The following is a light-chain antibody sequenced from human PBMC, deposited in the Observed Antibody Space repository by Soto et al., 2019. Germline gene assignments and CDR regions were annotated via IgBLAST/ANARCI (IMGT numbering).Light chain of an antibody. CDR3: AAWDDSLSGLV. V-gene: IGLV1-47*01. Sequence: QSALTQPASVSGSPGQSITISCTGTSSDIGDYNYVSWYQQLPGTAPKLLIYSNNQRPSGVPDRFSGSKSGTSASLAISGLRSEDEADYHCAAWDDSLSGLVFGGGTKVTVL. CDR2: SNN. J-gene: IGLJ2*01. CDR1: SSDIGDYNY.